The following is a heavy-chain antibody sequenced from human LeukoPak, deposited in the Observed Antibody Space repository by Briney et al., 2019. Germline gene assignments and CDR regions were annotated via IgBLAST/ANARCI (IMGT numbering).Heavy chain of an antibody. CDR3: AELGITMIGGV. CDR1: AFTFSSYE. CDR2: IISSGSTI. D-gene: IGHD3-10*02. Sequence: SLRPACAAAAFTFSSYEMNWVRHAPGKGLEWVSYIISSGSTIYYADSVKGRCTISRDNAKNSLYLQMSSLRAEDTAVYYCAELGITMIGGVWGKGTTVTISS. V-gene: IGHV3-48*03. J-gene: IGHJ6*04.